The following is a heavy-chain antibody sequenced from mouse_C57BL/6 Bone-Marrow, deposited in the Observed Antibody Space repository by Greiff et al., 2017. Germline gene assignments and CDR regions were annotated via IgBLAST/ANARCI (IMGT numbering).Heavy chain of an antibody. Sequence: QVQLKESGAELVKPGASVKMSCKASGYTFTSYWITWVKQRPGQGLEWIGDIYPGSGSTNYNEKFKSKATLTVDTSSSTAYMQLSSLTSEDSAVYYCATTVVTFDYWGQGTTLTVSS. CDR3: ATTVVTFDY. V-gene: IGHV1-55*01. CDR1: GYTFTSYW. J-gene: IGHJ2*01. D-gene: IGHD1-1*01. CDR2: IYPGSGST.